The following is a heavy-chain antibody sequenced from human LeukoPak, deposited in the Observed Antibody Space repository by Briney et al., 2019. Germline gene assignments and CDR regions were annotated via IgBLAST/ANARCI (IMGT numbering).Heavy chain of an antibody. CDR1: GFTFRTYA. D-gene: IGHD2-15*01. CDR3: ARYGAGSCYDY. J-gene: IGHJ4*02. V-gene: IGHV3-64*01. Sequence: GGSLRLSCAASGFTFRTYAMHWVRQAPGKGLEYVSAISTDGGGTYYANSVKGRFTISRDNSKNMLYLRMGSLRPEDMAVYYCARYGAGSCYDYWGQGALVTVSS. CDR2: ISTDGGGT.